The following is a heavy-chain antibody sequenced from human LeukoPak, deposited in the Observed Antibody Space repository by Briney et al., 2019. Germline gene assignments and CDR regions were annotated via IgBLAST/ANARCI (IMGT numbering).Heavy chain of an antibody. CDR1: GYTFTGYY. Sequence: ASVKVSCKASGYTFTGYYMHWVRQAPGQGLEWMGWINPNSGGTNYAQKFQGRVTMTRDTSISTAYMELSRLSSDDTAVYYCAREYSRFGELNDYWGQGTLVTVSS. J-gene: IGHJ4*02. D-gene: IGHD3-10*01. V-gene: IGHV1-2*02. CDR2: INPNSGGT. CDR3: AREYSRFGELNDY.